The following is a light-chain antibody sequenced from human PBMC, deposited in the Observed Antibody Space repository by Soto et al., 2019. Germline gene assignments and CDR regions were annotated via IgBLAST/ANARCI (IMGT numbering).Light chain of an antibody. J-gene: IGLJ2*01. Sequence: QSALTQPASVSGSPGQSIIISCTGTSSDVGGYNYVSWYQQHSGKAPKLMIYDVSYRPSGVSNRFSGSKSGNTASLTISGLQAEDEADYYCSSYTSSTTVVFGVGTKLTVL. V-gene: IGLV2-14*03. CDR2: DVS. CDR3: SSYTSSTTVV. CDR1: SSDVGGYNY.